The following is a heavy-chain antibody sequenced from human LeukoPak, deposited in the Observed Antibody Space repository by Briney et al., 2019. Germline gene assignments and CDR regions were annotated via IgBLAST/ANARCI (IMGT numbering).Heavy chain of an antibody. CDR1: GFTFSHYS. CDR2: ISGNSNSI. J-gene: IGHJ5*02. D-gene: IGHD4-17*01. CDR3: ARIYDYGDGTWFDP. V-gene: IGHV3-21*01. Sequence: GGPLRLSCAVSGFTFSHYSITWARQPPGRGREWVSSISGNSNSIYYADSVKGRFTVSRDNAKNSLFLRMNSLRVEDKAVYYCARIYDYGDGTWFDPWGQGTLVTVSS.